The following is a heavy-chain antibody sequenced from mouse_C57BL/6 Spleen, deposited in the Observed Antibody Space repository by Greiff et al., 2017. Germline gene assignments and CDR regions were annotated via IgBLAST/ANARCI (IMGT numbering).Heavy chain of an antibody. CDR2: IWRGGST. V-gene: IGHV2-5*01. Sequence: QVQLKESGPGLVQPSQSLSITCTVSGFSLTSYGVHWVRQSPGKGLEWLGVIWRGGSTDYNEAFMSRLSITKDNSKSQVFFKMNSLQADDTAIYYCAKDGSGNYEYWGQGTPVTVSA. D-gene: IGHD2-1*01. CDR3: AKDGSGNYEY. J-gene: IGHJ3*01. CDR1: GFSLTSYG.